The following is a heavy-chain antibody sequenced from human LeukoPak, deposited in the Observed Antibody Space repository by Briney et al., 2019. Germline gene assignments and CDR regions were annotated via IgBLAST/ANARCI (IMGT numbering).Heavy chain of an antibody. CDR1: GGSFSGYY. CDR2: INHSGST. J-gene: IGHJ6*02. CDR3: ARGPHITMVRGVGWPHPPHSDLYYYYYGMDV. V-gene: IGHV4-34*01. D-gene: IGHD3-10*01. Sequence: KPSETLSLTCAVYGGSFSGYYWSWIRQPPGKGLEWIGEINHSGSTNYNPSLKSRVTISVDTSKNQFSLKLSSVTAADTAVYYCARGPHITMVRGVGWPHPPHSDLYYYYYGMDVWGQGTTVTVSS.